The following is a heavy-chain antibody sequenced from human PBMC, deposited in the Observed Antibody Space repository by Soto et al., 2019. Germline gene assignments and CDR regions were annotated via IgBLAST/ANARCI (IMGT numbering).Heavy chain of an antibody. CDR3: AEYWYSSIWSSFDY. CDR1: GFTFSSYA. V-gene: IGHV3-23*01. D-gene: IGHD6-13*01. Sequence: PGGSLRLSCAASGFTFSSYAMSWVRQAPGKGLEWVSAISGSGGSTYYADSVKGRFTISRDNSKNTLYLQMNSLRAEDTAVYYCAEYWYSSIWSSFDYWGQGTLVTVSS. J-gene: IGHJ4*02. CDR2: ISGSGGST.